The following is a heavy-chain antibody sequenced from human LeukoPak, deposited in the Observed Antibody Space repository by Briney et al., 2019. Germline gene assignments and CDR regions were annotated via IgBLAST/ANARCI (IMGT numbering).Heavy chain of an antibody. Sequence: SETLSLTCTVSGGSIGSSTYYWGWIRQPPGKGLEWIGSIYYSGSTYYNPSLKSRVTISVDTSKNQFSLNLTSVTAADTAVYYCARSTTIKSWFDPWGQGTLVTVSS. CDR2: IYYSGST. J-gene: IGHJ5*02. V-gene: IGHV4-39*01. D-gene: IGHD4-11*01. CDR1: GGSIGSSTYY. CDR3: ARSTTIKSWFDP.